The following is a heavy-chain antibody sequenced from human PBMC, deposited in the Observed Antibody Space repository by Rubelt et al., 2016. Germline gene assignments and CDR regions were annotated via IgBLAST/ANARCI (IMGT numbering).Heavy chain of an antibody. Sequence: QVQLVESGGGVVQPGRSLRLSCAASGFTFSSYSMNWVRQAPGKGLEWIGTIYHTGSTYSNPSLKSRVTISVDTSKNQFYLSRSSVTDADTAGDYWARGIHDYGDYYPPPADVWGQGTTVTVSS. J-gene: IGHJ6*02. CDR3: ARGIHDYGDYYPPPADV. CDR2: IYHTGST. CDR1: GFTFSSYS. V-gene: IGHV4-38-2*01. D-gene: IGHD4-17*01.